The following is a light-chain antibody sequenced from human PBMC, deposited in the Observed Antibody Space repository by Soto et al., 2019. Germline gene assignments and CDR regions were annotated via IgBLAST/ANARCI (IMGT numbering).Light chain of an antibody. J-gene: IGKJ1*01. CDR3: MQPLQTPWT. CDR2: LGS. V-gene: IGKV2-28*01. CDR1: QSLLHSNGYNY. Sequence: DIVMTQSPLSLPVTPGEPASISCRSSQSLLHSNGYNYLDWYLQKPGQSPQLLIYLGSNRASGVPDRFSGSGSGTDFTLKISRVEDEDVGVYYCMQPLQTPWTFGQGTKVEIK.